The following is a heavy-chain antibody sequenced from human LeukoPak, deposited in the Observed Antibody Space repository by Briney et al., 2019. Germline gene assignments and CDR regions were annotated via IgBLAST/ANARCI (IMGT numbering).Heavy chain of an antibody. CDR3: ARSPEWELLLFDY. Sequence: SETLSLTCTVSGGFISSYYWSWIRQPPGKGLEWIGYIYYSGSTNYNPSLKSRVTISVDTSKNQFSLKLSSVTAADTAVYYCARSPEWELLLFDYWGQGTLVTVSS. D-gene: IGHD1-26*01. V-gene: IGHV4-59*01. J-gene: IGHJ4*02. CDR2: IYYSGST. CDR1: GGFISSYY.